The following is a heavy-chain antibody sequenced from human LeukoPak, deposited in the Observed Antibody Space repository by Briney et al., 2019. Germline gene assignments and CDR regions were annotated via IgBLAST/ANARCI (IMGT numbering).Heavy chain of an antibody. V-gene: IGHV3-11*06. CDR2: ISSSSSYT. J-gene: IGHJ4*02. Sequence: GGSLRLSCAASGFTFSDYYMSWIRQAPGKGLEWVSYISSSSSYTNYADSVKGRFTISRDNAKNSLYLQMNSLRAEDTAVYYCAREGIAAAGIFDYWGQGTLVTVSS. CDR3: AREGIAAAGIFDY. CDR1: GFTFSDYY. D-gene: IGHD6-13*01.